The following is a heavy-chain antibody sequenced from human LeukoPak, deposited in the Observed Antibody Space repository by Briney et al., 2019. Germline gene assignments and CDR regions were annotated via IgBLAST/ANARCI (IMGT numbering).Heavy chain of an antibody. CDR3: ARAYVVVPAALDY. Sequence: GGSLRLSCAASGFTFSSYSMNWVGQAPGNGLEWVSYISSSSSYIYYADSVKGRFTISRDNAKNSLYLQMNSLRAEDTAVYYCARAYVVVPAALDYWGQGTLVTVSS. V-gene: IGHV3-21*01. D-gene: IGHD2-2*01. CDR1: GFTFSSYS. J-gene: IGHJ4*02. CDR2: ISSSSSYI.